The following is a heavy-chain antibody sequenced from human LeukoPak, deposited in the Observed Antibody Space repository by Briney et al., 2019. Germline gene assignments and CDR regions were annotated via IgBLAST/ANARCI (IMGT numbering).Heavy chain of an antibody. CDR3: ARTSVAAPGGNY. V-gene: IGHV3-7*03. CDR1: GFTFSSYW. Sequence: GGSLRLSCAASGFTFSSYWMSWVRQAPGKGLEWVGNIKQDGSEKNYVDSVKGRFTISRDNAENSLYLQMNSLRAEDTAVYYCARTSVAAPGGNYWGQGTLVTVSS. J-gene: IGHJ4*02. D-gene: IGHD6-13*01. CDR2: IKQDGSEK.